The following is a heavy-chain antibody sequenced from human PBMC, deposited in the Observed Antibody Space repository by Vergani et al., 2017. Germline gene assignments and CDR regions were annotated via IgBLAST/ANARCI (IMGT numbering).Heavy chain of an antibody. J-gene: IGHJ4*02. CDR2: IQFDGSTQ. Sequence: QVQLVESGGGVVQRGGSLRLSCATSGVTLSNYDMPWIRQGPGKGLEFVAFIQFDGSTQYYADSVKGRFTPSRDFSKNTLYLQMNSLRTDDTATYYCAIHFRAWGIDYWGRGTQVIVSS. CDR3: AIHFRAWGIDY. D-gene: IGHD3-16*01. V-gene: IGHV3-30*02. CDR1: GVTLSNYD.